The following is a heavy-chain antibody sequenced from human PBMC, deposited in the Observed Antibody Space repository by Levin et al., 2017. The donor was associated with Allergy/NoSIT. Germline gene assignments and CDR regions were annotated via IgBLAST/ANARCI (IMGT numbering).Heavy chain of an antibody. CDR1: GDSISRNF. CDR3: ARGIAAAGNFAY. CDR2: IHDGEST. J-gene: IGHJ4*02. V-gene: IGHV4-59*01. Sequence: SETLSLTCTVSGDSISRNFWSWIRQSPGKGLEWIGYIHDGESTSYSPSLKSRVTISADTSKNQFSLTMTSVTAADTAVYYCARGIAAAGNFAYWGQGTQVIVSS. D-gene: IGHD6-13*01.